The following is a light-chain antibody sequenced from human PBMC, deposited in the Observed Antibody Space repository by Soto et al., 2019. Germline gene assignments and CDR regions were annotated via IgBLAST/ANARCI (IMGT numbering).Light chain of an antibody. Sequence: IVLTQSPGTLSLSAGERATLSCRASQSVSSDLAWYHQKPGQAPRLLIYGASTRATGIPARFSGSGSGTEFTLTINSLQSEDFAVYYCQQYNNWPRTFGQGTKVDI. V-gene: IGKV3-15*01. CDR3: QQYNNWPRT. CDR2: GAS. CDR1: QSVSSD. J-gene: IGKJ1*01.